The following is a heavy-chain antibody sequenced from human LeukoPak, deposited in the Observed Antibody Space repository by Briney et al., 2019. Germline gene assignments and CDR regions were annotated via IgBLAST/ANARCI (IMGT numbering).Heavy chain of an antibody. CDR2: INPNSGGT. CDR3: ARDSPYYYGMDV. CDR1: GYTFTGYY. V-gene: IGHV1-2*02. J-gene: IGHJ6*02. Sequence: ASVKASCKASGYTFTGYYMHWVRQAPGQGLEWMGWINPNSGGTNYAQKFQGRVTMTRDTSISTAYMELSRLRPDDTAVYYCARDSPYYYGMDVWGQGTTVTVSS.